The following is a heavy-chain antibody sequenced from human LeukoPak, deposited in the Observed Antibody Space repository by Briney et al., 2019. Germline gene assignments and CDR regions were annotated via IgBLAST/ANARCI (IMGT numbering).Heavy chain of an antibody. D-gene: IGHD3-22*01. V-gene: IGHV3-23*01. CDR1: GFTFSSYA. Sequence: AGSLRLSCAASGFTFSSYAMSWVRQAPRKGMGWVSAISGSGGSTYYADSVKGRFTISRDNSRNTLYLQMNSLRAEDTAVYYCANGGYYYDSSGYYYSQPPNDYWGQGTLVTVSS. CDR2: ISGSGGST. CDR3: ANGGYYYDSSGYYYSQPPNDY. J-gene: IGHJ4*02.